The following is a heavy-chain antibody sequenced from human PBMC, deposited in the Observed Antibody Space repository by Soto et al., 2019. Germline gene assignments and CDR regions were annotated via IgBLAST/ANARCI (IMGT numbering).Heavy chain of an antibody. J-gene: IGHJ4*02. Sequence: WTWIRQPPGKGLEWIGYVSHTGATNYNPSLQSRVDISVDTSRNQFSLKLRSLTAADTAVYFCAREFSSHINYYDFWGQGTLVSVSA. CDR3: AREFSSHINYYDF. CDR2: VSHTGAT. V-gene: IGHV4-4*08.